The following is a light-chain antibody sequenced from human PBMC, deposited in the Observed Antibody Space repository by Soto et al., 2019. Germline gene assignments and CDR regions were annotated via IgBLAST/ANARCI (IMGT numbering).Light chain of an antibody. CDR2: DSS. Sequence: EVVMTHSPATLSVSPVEGATLSFRSSQSVNSNIAWYQQKPGQPPRLLIYDSSARATGIPARFSGSGSGTEFTLTIRGLQSEDFAVYYCQQYNRWRTFGQGTKVDIK. V-gene: IGKV3-15*01. CDR1: QSVNSN. J-gene: IGKJ1*01. CDR3: QQYNRWRT.